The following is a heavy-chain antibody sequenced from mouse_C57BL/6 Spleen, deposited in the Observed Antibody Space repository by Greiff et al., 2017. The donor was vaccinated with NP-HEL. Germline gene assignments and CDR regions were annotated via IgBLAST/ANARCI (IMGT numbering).Heavy chain of an antibody. V-gene: IGHV5-17*01. CDR1: GFTFSDYG. J-gene: IGHJ3*01. D-gene: IGHD2-5*01. CDR3: ARQDYSNFLAY. CDR2: ISSGSSTI. Sequence: DVKLVESGGGLVKPGGSLKLSCAASGFTFSDYGMHWVRQAPEKGLEWVAYISSGSSTIYYADTVKGRVTISRDNAKNTLFLQMTSLRSEDTAMYYCARQDYSNFLAYWGQGTLVTVSA.